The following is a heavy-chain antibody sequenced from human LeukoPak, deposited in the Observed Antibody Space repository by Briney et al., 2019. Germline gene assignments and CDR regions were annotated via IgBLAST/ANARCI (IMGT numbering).Heavy chain of an antibody. CDR3: ARDQRDGYNLGY. CDR1: GYTFTSYD. Sequence: ASVKVSCKASGYTFTSYDINWVRPATGQGPEWMGWMNPNSGNTGYAQKFQGRVTMTRNTSISTAYMELSSLRSEDTAVYYCARDQRDGYNLGYWGQGTLVTVSS. CDR2: MNPNSGNT. J-gene: IGHJ4*02. V-gene: IGHV1-8*01. D-gene: IGHD5-24*01.